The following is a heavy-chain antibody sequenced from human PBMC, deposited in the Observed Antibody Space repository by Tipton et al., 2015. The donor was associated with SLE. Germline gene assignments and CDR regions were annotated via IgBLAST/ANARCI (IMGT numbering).Heavy chain of an antibody. D-gene: IGHD6-13*01. CDR3: AISLYSSPDY. CDR2: IYGGGNT. J-gene: IGHJ4*02. V-gene: IGHV3-66*01. CDR1: GSITSSNW. Sequence: GSITSSNWWTWVRQPPGKGLEWVSLIYGGGNTYYPDSVKGRFTISRDNSKNTLYLQMNSLRAEDTAVYYCAISLYSSPDYWGQGTLVTVSS.